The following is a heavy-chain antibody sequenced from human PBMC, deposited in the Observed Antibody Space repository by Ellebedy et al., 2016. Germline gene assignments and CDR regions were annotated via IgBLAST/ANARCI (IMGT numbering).Heavy chain of an antibody. CDR3: ARGGRDQYAMDV. CDR2: INTDGETT. D-gene: IGHD2-2*01. CDR1: GFTFSSYW. J-gene: IGHJ6*02. V-gene: IGHV3-74*01. Sequence: ETLSLTCAASGFTFSSYWMHWVRQAPGKGLVWVSRINTDGETTGYADSVRGRFTISRDNGKNTVYLQMNSLSADDTAVYYCARGGRDQYAMDVWGQGTTVTVSS.